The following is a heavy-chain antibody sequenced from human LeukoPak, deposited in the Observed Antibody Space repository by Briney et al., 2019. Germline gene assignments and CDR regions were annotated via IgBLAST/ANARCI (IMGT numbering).Heavy chain of an antibody. CDR1: GGSFSGYY. CDR2: INHSGST. CDR3: ASRSMVREVGAGYSYSFMDV. J-gene: IGHJ6*03. D-gene: IGHD3-10*01. Sequence: SETLSLTCAVYGGSFSGYYWSWIRQPPGKGLEWIGEINHSGSTNYNPSLKSRVTISVDTSKNQFSLKLSSVTAADTAVYYCASRSMVREVGAGYSYSFMDVWGEGTTVTVSS. V-gene: IGHV4-34*01.